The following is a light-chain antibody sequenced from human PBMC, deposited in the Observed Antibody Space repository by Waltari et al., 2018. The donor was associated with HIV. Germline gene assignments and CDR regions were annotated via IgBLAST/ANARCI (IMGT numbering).Light chain of an antibody. CDR3: SSYSRSSTLVL. CDR1: SSAIGGFDY. Sequence: QSALTQPASVSGSPGQSITISCTGASSAIGGFDYVAWYQQHPGKVPKLIIYAVSDRPSGVSNRFSGSKSGSTASLSISGLQAEDEAVYYCSSYSRSSTLVLFGGGTKLTVL. V-gene: IGLV2-14*03. J-gene: IGLJ2*01. CDR2: AVS.